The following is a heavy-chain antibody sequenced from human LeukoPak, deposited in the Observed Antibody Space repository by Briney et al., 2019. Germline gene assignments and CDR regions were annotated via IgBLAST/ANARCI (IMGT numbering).Heavy chain of an antibody. CDR1: GGSFSGYY. D-gene: IGHD1-1*01. Sequence: SETLSLTCAVYGGSFSGYYWSWIRQPPGKWLEWIGEINHSGSTKYNPSLKSRVTISVDTSKNQFSLKLSSVTATDTAVYYCAREGGYNWKKFDYWGQGTLVTVSS. CDR3: AREGGYNWKKFDY. CDR2: INHSGST. V-gene: IGHV4-34*01. J-gene: IGHJ4*02.